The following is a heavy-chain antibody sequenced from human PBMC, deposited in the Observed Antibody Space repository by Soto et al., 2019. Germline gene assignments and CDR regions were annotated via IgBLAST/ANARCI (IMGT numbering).Heavy chain of an antibody. Sequence: SGPTLVNPTETLTLTCTFSGFSLSTRGGGVGWVRQPPGKALEWLALIYWRDTKYYSPSMTGRLTITKDTSKDQVVLTMTDMDPLDTGTYYCVHSIKAGAAVGSPIFYFCGQGTLVTVSS. CDR2: IYWRDTK. CDR1: GFSLSTRGGG. V-gene: IGHV2-5*01. J-gene: IGHJ4*02. CDR3: VHSIKAGAAVGSPIFYF. D-gene: IGHD6-13*01.